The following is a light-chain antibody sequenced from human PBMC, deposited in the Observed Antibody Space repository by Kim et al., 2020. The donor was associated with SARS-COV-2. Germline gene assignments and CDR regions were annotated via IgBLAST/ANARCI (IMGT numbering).Light chain of an antibody. CDR3: QQYKDYPHT. J-gene: IGKJ4*01. CDR1: HDISQY. V-gene: IGKV1-16*02. CDR2: SAS. Sequence: DIQMTQSPSSLSASVGDRVTITCRTSHDISQYLAWFQQTPGKAPKPLIYSASKLHSGVPSNFSGSGSGTDFTLTISGLQPEHYATYYCQQYKDYPHTFGGGTKVDIK.